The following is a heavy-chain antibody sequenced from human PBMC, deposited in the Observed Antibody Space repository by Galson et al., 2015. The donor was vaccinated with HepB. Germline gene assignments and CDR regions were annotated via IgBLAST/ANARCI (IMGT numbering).Heavy chain of an antibody. V-gene: IGHV3-30-3*01. CDR2: ISYDGSNK. J-gene: IGHJ5*02. CDR3: ATDRTSGGFGEMEFDP. CDR1: GFTFSSYA. Sequence: LRLSCAASGFTFSSYAMHWVRQAPGKGLEWVAVISYDGSNKYYADSVKGRFTISRDNSKNTLYLQMNSLGPQDTAIYYCATDRTSGGFGEMEFDPWGQGTLVTVSS. D-gene: IGHD3-10*01.